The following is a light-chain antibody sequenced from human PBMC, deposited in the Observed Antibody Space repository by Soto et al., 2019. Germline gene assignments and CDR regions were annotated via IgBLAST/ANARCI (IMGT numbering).Light chain of an antibody. V-gene: IGKV3-20*01. J-gene: IGKJ1*01. CDR1: QSVSSNY. CDR3: QQYGSSSSWT. CDR2: GAS. Sequence: DIVLTQSPGTLSLSPGERATLSCRASQSVSSNYLAWYQQKPGQAPRLLIYGASSRATGIPDRFSGSGSGTDFTLTINRLEPEDFAIYYCQQYGSSSSWTFGPGTKVEFK.